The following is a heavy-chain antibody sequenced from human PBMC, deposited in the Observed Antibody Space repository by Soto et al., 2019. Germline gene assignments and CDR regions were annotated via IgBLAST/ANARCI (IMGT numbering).Heavy chain of an antibody. CDR3: ARHDGFSSGWIFDY. Sequence: SETLSLTCTVSGGSISSSSYYWGWIRQPPGKRLEWIGSIYYSGSTYYNPSLKSRVTISVDTSNNQLSLKLSSVTAADTAVYYCARHDGFSSGWIFDYWGHGTLVTVSS. V-gene: IGHV4-39*01. D-gene: IGHD6-19*01. J-gene: IGHJ4*01. CDR2: IYYSGST. CDR1: GGSISSSSYY.